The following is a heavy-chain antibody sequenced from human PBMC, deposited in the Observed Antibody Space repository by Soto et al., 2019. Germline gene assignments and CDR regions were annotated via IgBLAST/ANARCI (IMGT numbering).Heavy chain of an antibody. Sequence: VQLVESGGGVVQPGRSLRLSCAASGFTFSSYAMHWVRQAPGKGLEWVAVISYDGSNKYYADSVKGRFTISRDNSKNTLYLQMNSLRAEDTAVYYCARAPYGSGTLLGYWGQGTLVTVSS. J-gene: IGHJ4*02. CDR1: GFTFSSYA. D-gene: IGHD3-10*01. CDR2: ISYDGSNK. V-gene: IGHV3-30-3*01. CDR3: ARAPYGSGTLLGY.